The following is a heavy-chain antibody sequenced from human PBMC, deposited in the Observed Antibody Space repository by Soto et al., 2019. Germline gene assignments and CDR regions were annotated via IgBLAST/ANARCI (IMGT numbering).Heavy chain of an antibody. CDR1: GGSISSSSYY. CDR3: ARLQQLVPDYYYGMDV. D-gene: IGHD6-13*01. CDR2: IYYSGNT. Sequence: PSETLSLTCTVSGGSISSSSYYWGWIRQPPGKGLEWIGNIYYSGNTNYNPSLKSRVTISVDTSKNQFSLKLSSVTAADTAVYYCARLQQLVPDYYYGMDVWGQGTTVTVSS. J-gene: IGHJ6*02. V-gene: IGHV4-39*07.